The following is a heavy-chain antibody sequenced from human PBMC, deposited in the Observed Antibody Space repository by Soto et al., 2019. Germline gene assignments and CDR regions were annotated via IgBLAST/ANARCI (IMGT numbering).Heavy chain of an antibody. J-gene: IGHJ4*02. D-gene: IGHD4-17*01. V-gene: IGHV3-23*01. CDR3: APDPQHGDQLDY. CDR1: GFTFSSYA. Sequence: EVQLLESGGGLVQPGGSLRLSCAASGFTFSSYAMSWVRQAPGQGLEWVSAISGSGGSTYYADSVKGRFTISRDNSKNTLYLQMNSLRAEDTAVYYCAPDPQHGDQLDYWGQGTLVTVSS. CDR2: ISGSGGST.